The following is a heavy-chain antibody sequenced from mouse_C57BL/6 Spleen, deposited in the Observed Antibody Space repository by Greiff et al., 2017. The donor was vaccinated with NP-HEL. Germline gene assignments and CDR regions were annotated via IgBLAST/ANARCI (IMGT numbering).Heavy chain of an antibody. D-gene: IGHD1-1*01. Sequence: DVQLVESGGGLVKPGGSLKLSCAASGFTFSDYGMHWVRQAPEKGLEWVAYISSGSSTIYYADTVKGRFTISRDNAKNTLFLQMTSLRSEDTAMYYCANYYGSSLVAYWGQGTLVTVSA. V-gene: IGHV5-17*01. J-gene: IGHJ3*01. CDR2: ISSGSSTI. CDR1: GFTFSDYG. CDR3: ANYYGSSLVAY.